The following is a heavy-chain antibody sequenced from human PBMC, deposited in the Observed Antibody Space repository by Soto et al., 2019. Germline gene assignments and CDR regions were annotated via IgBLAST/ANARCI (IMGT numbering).Heavy chain of an antibody. Sequence: QVQLVESGGGVVQPGRSLRLSCAASGFTFSSYGMHWVRQAPGKGLEWVAVISYDGSNKYYADSVKGRFTISRDNSKNTLYLQMNSPRAEDTAVYYCAKDREDYYYYYGMDVWGQGTTVTVSS. CDR3: AKDREDYYYYYGMDV. CDR1: GFTFSSYG. J-gene: IGHJ6*02. CDR2: ISYDGSNK. V-gene: IGHV3-30*18.